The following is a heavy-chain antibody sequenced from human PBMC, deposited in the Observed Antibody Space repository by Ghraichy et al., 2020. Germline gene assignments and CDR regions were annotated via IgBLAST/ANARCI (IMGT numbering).Heavy chain of an antibody. J-gene: IGHJ4*02. CDR3: AKDALYQPLLFNYFDY. D-gene: IGHD2-21*02. CDR2: ISYDGSNK. Sequence: GGSLRLSCAASGFTFSSYGMHWVRQAPGKGLEWVAVISYDGSNKYYADSVKGRFTISRDNSENTLYLQMNSLRAEDTAVYYCAKDALYQPLLFNYFDYWGQGTLVTVSS. V-gene: IGHV3-30*18. CDR1: GFTFSSYG.